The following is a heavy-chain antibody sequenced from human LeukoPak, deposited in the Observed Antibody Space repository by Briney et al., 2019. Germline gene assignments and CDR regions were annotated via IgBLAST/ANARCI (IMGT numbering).Heavy chain of an antibody. V-gene: IGHV1-18*01. D-gene: IGHD1-26*01. CDR2: ISPYNGNT. CDR3: ARDRPYSGSYNEYFQH. CDR1: GYTFIIHG. J-gene: IGHJ1*01. Sequence: ASVKVSCKATGYTFIIHGISWVRQAPGQGLEWMGWISPYNGNTNYAQKLQGRVTMTTDTSTSTAYMELRSLRSDDTAVYYCARDRPYSGSYNEYFQHWGQGTLVTVSS.